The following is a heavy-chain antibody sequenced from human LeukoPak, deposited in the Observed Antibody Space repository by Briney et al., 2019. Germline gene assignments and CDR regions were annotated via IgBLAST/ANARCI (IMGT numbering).Heavy chain of an antibody. Sequence: SETLSLTCTVSGGSISSGGYYWSWIRQHLGKGLEWIGYIYYSGSTYYNPSLKSRVTISVDTSKNQFSLKLSSVTAADTAVYYCARDQAVTNYYYYYGMDVWGQGTTVTVSS. D-gene: IGHD4-17*01. J-gene: IGHJ6*02. CDR2: IYYSGST. CDR3: ARDQAVTNYYYYYGMDV. V-gene: IGHV4-31*03. CDR1: GGSISSGGYY.